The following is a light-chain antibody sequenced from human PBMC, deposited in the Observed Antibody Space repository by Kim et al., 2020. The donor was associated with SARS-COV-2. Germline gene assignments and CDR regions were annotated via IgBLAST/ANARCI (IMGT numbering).Light chain of an antibody. CDR3: QVSDLTAYF. CDR1: HIGSKT. V-gene: IGLV3-9*01. J-gene: IGLJ1*01. Sequence: SYELTQPLSVSVALGQTARITCGGNHIGSKTVYWYQQKPAQAPVLVIYRDNNRPSGIPDRFSGSNLGHTATLTISRAQAGDVADYYCQVSDLTAYFFGT. CDR2: RDN.